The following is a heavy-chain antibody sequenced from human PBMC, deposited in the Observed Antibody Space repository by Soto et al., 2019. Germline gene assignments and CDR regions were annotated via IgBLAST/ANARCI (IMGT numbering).Heavy chain of an antibody. CDR2: IYYSGST. Sequence: SETLSLTCTVSGGSSSSYYWSWIRQPPGKGLEWIGYIYYSGSTNYNPSLKSRVTISVDTSKNQFSLKLSSVTAADTAVYYCVSSWYGAFDIWGQGTMVTVSS. CDR1: GGSSSSYY. J-gene: IGHJ3*02. V-gene: IGHV4-59*01. D-gene: IGHD6-13*01. CDR3: VSSWYGAFDI.